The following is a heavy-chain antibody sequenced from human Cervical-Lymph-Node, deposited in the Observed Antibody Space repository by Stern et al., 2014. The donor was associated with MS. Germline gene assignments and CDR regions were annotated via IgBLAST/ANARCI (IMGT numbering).Heavy chain of an antibody. D-gene: IGHD2-15*01. V-gene: IGHV1-18*01. CDR2: ISVYNGDT. CDR1: GYTFSSYG. CDR3: ARETPNCSGGTCYPRIDY. Sequence: QVQLVQSGAEVKKPGASVKVSCKASGYTFSSYGFSWVRQAPGQGLEWMGWISVYNGDTSYAEKIPGRVTMTTDTSTSTAYMELRSLRSDDTAVYFCARETPNCSGGTCYPRIDYWGQGTLVTVSS. J-gene: IGHJ4*02.